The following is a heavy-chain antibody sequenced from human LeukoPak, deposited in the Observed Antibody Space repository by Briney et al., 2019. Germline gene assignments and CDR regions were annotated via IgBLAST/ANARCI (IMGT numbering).Heavy chain of an antibody. CDR3: ATYRSGATDAFDI. V-gene: IGHV1-24*01. CDR1: GYTLTELS. CDR2: FDTEDGET. Sequence: ASVKVSCKVSGYTLTELSMHWVRQAPGKGGERMGGFDTEDGETIYAQKFQGRVTMTEDTSTDTAYMELSSLRSEDTAVYYCATYRSGATDAFDIWGQGTMVTVSS. D-gene: IGHD1-26*01. J-gene: IGHJ3*02.